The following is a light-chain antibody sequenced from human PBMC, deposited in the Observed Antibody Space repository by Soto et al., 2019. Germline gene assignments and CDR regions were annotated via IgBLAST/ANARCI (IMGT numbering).Light chain of an antibody. Sequence: EIVLTQSPGTLSLSSGERSTLSCSASQSVINSYLAWYQQKPGQAPRLLLYGAYNRATGIPDRFSGSGSETDFTLTISSLEPEDFAVYYCQQRSDWPLTFGQGTRLEIK. CDR1: QSVINSY. CDR2: GAY. J-gene: IGKJ5*01. CDR3: QQRSDWPLT. V-gene: IGKV3D-20*02.